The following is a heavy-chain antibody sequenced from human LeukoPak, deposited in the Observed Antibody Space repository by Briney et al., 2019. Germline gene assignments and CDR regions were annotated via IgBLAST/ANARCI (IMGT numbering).Heavy chain of an antibody. V-gene: IGHV4-59*01. J-gene: IGHJ4*02. D-gene: IGHD6-19*01. CDR1: GGSISTYY. CDR3: ASIAVRNNYFEY. CDR2: MRYSGST. Sequence: PSETLSLTCTVSGGSISTYYWSWIRQPPGKGLEWIGYMRYSGSTNYNPSFKSRATASVDMSKNQLSLKLSSVTAADTAVYYCASIAVRNNYFEYWGQGTLVTVPS.